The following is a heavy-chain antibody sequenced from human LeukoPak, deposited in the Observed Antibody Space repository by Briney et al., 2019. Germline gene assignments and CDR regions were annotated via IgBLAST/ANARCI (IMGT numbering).Heavy chain of an antibody. J-gene: IGHJ3*01. Sequence: ASLKVSCKASGYTFTNYYMHWVRQAPGQGRERRGWINPNSDVTNYAQKFQGRVTMTRDTSISTAYMDMSSLRSDDTAVYYCARNLWFGESSDAFDVWGQGTMVTVSS. CDR2: INPNSDVT. CDR1: GYTFTNYY. V-gene: IGHV1-2*02. CDR3: ARNLWFGESSDAFDV. D-gene: IGHD3-10*01.